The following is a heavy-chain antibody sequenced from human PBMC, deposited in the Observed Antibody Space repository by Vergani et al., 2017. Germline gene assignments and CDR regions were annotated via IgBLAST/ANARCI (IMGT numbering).Heavy chain of an antibody. CDR1: GYSISSGYY. D-gene: IGHD6-13*01. J-gene: IGHJ5*02. CDR2: IYHSGST. Sequence: QVQLQESGPGLVKPSETLSLTCAVSGYSISSGYYWVWIRQPPGKGLEWIGSIYHSGSTYYNPSLKSRVTISVDTSKNQFSLKLSSVTAADTAVYYCARRLGIAAFWFDPWGQGTLVTVSS. V-gene: IGHV4-38-2*01. CDR3: ARRLGIAAFWFDP.